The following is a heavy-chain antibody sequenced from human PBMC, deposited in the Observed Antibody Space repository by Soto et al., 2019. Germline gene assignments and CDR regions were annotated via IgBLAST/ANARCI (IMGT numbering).Heavy chain of an antibody. V-gene: IGHV1-8*01. J-gene: IGHJ4*02. CDR1: GYTFTSYD. D-gene: IGHD2-2*01. CDR3: ARMVGEYQLLWYFDY. Sequence: QVQLVQSGAEVKKPGASVKVCCKASGYTFTSYDINWVRQATGQGLEWMGWMNPNSGNTGYAQKFQGRVTMTRNNSISTSYMELSSLRSEDTAVYYCARMVGEYQLLWYFDYWGQGTLVTVSS. CDR2: MNPNSGNT.